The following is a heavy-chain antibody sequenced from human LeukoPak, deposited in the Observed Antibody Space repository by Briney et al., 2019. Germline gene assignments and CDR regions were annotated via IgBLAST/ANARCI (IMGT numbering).Heavy chain of an antibody. CDR2: ISGSGGST. CDR1: GFTFSSYA. D-gene: IGHD3-10*01. Sequence: PGGSLRLSCAASGFTFSSYAMSWVRQAPGKGLEWVSAISGSGGSTYYADSVKGRFTISRDNSKNTLYLLMNSLRAEDTAVYYCAKPRDYYNYYYGMDVWGQGTTVTASS. V-gene: IGHV3-23*01. J-gene: IGHJ6*02. CDR3: AKPRDYYNYYYGMDV.